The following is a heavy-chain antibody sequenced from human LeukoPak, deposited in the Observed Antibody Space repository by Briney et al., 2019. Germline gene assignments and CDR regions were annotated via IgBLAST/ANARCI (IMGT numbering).Heavy chain of an antibody. CDR2: INHSGST. V-gene: IGHV4-34*01. J-gene: IGHJ4*02. Sequence: SETLSLTCAVYGGSFSGYYWSWIRQPPGKGLEWIGEINHSGSTNYNPSLKSRATISVDTSKNQFSLKLSSVTAADTAVYYCARAVAGYFDYWGQGTLVTVSS. CDR3: ARAVAGYFDY. D-gene: IGHD6-19*01. CDR1: GGSFSGYY.